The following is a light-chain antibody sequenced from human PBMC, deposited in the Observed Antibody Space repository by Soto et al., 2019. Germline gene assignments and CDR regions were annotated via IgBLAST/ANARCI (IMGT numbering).Light chain of an antibody. V-gene: IGKV3-20*01. J-gene: IGKJ1*01. CDR1: QSVSSSY. CDR3: QQYCSSPRT. CDR2: GAS. Sequence: EIVLTQSPGTLSLSPGERATLSCRASQSVSSSYLAWYQQKPGQAPRLLIYGASSRATGIPDRFSGSGSGTDFTLIISRLEPEDFAVYSCQQYCSSPRTFGQGTKVDIK.